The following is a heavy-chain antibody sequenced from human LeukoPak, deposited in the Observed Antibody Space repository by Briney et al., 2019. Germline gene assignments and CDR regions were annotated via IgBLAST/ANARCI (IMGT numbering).Heavy chain of an antibody. CDR2: IRAKGDGGTT. D-gene: IGHD3-16*02. Sequence: GGSLRLSCTASGFTFRNYDMSWFRQAPGKGLEWIGSIRAKGDGGTTQYAASVKGRFIIPRDDSKSIAYLQMDSLETEDTAVYYCARGSYQFEHWGQGTLVTVSS. CDR3: ARGSYQFEH. CDR1: GFTFRNYD. V-gene: IGHV3-49*03. J-gene: IGHJ1*01.